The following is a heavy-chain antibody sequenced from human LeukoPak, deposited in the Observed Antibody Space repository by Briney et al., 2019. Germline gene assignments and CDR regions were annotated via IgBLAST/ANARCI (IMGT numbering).Heavy chain of an antibody. J-gene: IGHJ4*02. CDR1: GFTFDDPA. CDR2: INWNSGNI. CDR3: AKDRSRGWNSDYFDY. Sequence: SLRLSCAAPGFTFDDPAMHWVRQAPGKGLEWVSGINWNSGNIGYADSVKGRFTISRDNAKNSLYLQMNSLRAEDTALYYCAKDRSRGWNSDYFDYWGQGALVTVSS. V-gene: IGHV3-9*01. D-gene: IGHD1-7*01.